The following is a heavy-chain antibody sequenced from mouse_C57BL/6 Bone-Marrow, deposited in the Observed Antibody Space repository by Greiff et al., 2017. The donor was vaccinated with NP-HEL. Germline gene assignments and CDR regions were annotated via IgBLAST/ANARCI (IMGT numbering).Heavy chain of an antibody. D-gene: IGHD2-2*01. J-gene: IGHJ4*01. Sequence: VKLVESGAELVRPGASVKLSCKASGYTFTDYYINWVKQRPGQGLEWIARIYPGSGNTYYNEKFKGKATLTAEKSSSTAYMQLSSLTSEDSAVYFCARRGGYGYDRAMDYWGQGTSVTVSS. V-gene: IGHV1-76*01. CDR2: IYPGSGNT. CDR3: ARRGGYGYDRAMDY. CDR1: GYTFTDYY.